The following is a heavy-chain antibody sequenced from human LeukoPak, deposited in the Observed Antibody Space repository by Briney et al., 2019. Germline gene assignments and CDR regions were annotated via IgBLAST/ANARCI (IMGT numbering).Heavy chain of an antibody. Sequence: PGGSLRLSCEASGFTFDDYAMHWVRQAPAKVLECVSGNSWNSGSIDYAGSVKGRFTISRDNAKNSLYLQMDSLRAEDTALYYCAKDGDSSGWPYYFDYWGQGTLVTVSS. J-gene: IGHJ4*02. CDR3: AKDGDSSGWPYYFDY. CDR2: NSWNSGSI. D-gene: IGHD6-19*01. CDR1: GFTFDDYA. V-gene: IGHV3-9*01.